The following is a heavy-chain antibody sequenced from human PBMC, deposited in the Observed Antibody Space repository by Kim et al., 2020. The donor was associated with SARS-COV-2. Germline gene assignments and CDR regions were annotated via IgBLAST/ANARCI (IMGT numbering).Heavy chain of an antibody. D-gene: IGHD3-10*01. V-gene: IGHV3-49*03. J-gene: IGHJ4*02. CDR1: GFTFGDYA. CDR2: IRSKAYGGTT. CDR3: TREKVTMVRGVIITDEYYFDY. Sequence: GGSLRLSCTASGFTFGDYAMSWFRQAPGKGLEWVGFIRSKAYGGTTEYAASVKGRFTISRDDSKSIAYLQMNSLKTEDTAVYYCTREKVTMVRGVIITDEYYFDYWGQGTLVTVSS.